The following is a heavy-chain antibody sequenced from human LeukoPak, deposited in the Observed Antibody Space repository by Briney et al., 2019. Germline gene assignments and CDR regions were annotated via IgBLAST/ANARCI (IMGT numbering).Heavy chain of an antibody. CDR3: AKENIAARPDYYYYYGMDV. J-gene: IGHJ6*02. CDR1: GFTFSSYG. Sequence: GRSLRLSCAASGFTFSSYGVHWVRQAPGKGLEWVAVISYDGSNKYYADSVKGRFTISRDNSKNTLYLQMNSLRAEDTAVYYCAKENIAARPDYYYYYGMDVWGQGTTVTVSS. D-gene: IGHD6-6*01. V-gene: IGHV3-30*18. CDR2: ISYDGSNK.